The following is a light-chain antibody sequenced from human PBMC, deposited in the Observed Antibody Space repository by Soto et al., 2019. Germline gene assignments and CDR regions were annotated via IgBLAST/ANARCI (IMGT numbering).Light chain of an antibody. CDR1: SSDVGGYNY. CDR3: SAYKASITYV. J-gene: IGLJ1*01. Sequence: QSVLTQPASVSGAPGQSITISCSGTSSDVGGYNYVSWYQQHPGKAPKLVIYDVSDRPSGISNRFSGSKSGNTASLTISGLQADDEADYYCSAYKASITYVFGTVTNVTVL. V-gene: IGLV2-14*03. CDR2: DVS.